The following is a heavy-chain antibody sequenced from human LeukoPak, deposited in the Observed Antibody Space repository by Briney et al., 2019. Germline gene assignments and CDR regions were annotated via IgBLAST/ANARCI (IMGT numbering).Heavy chain of an antibody. CDR1: DGSISSYY. CDR3: ARVYSRHFDY. J-gene: IGHJ4*02. Sequence: SETLSLTCTVSDGSISSYYWSWLRQPPGKGLEWIGYIYYSGSTNYNPSLKSRVTISVDTSKNQFSLKLTSVTAADTAVYYCARVYSRHFDYWGQGTLVTVSS. CDR2: IYYSGST. V-gene: IGHV4-59*01. D-gene: IGHD1-14*01.